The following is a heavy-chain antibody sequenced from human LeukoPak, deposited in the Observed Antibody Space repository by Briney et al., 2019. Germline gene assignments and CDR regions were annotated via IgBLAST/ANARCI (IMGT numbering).Heavy chain of an antibody. CDR1: GYTFTSYD. Sequence: ASVKVSCKASGYTFTSYDINWVRQATGQGLEWMGWMNPNSGNTSYAQKFQGRVTMTRNTSISTAYMELSSLRSEDTAVYYCARAVQDYDFWSGYPYYYYGMDVWGQGTTVTVSS. CDR2: MNPNSGNT. D-gene: IGHD3-3*01. CDR3: ARAVQDYDFWSGYPYYYYGMDV. V-gene: IGHV1-8*01. J-gene: IGHJ6*02.